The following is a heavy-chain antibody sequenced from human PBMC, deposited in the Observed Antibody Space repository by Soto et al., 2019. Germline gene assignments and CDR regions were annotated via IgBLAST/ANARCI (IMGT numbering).Heavy chain of an antibody. CDR3: AKLNDSSSWSNWFDP. CDR1: GGSIRSYY. J-gene: IGHJ5*02. V-gene: IGHV4-59*12. Sequence: QVQLQESGPGLVKPSETLSLTCTVSGGSIRSYYWSWIRQFPGKGLEWIGYTHYSGSTDYNPSLKSRVTMSLETSKSQFFLKLSSVTAADTAVYYCAKLNDSSSWSNWFDPWGQGTLVTVSS. D-gene: IGHD3-22*01. CDR2: THYSGST.